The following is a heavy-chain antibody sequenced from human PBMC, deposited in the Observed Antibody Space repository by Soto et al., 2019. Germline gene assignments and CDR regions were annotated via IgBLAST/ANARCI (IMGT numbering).Heavy chain of an antibody. CDR1: GGSISSPNFY. CDR3: ARVSGSYYYGMDV. V-gene: IGHV4-31*03. CDR2: IYYNGTT. J-gene: IGHJ6*02. D-gene: IGHD1-26*01. Sequence: SETLSLTCTVSGGSISSPNFYWSWIRQHPGKGLEWIGHIYYNGTTYYNPTLKSRVSISVDTSKNQFSLKLSSVTAADTAVYYCARVSGSYYYGMDVWGQGTTVTVSS.